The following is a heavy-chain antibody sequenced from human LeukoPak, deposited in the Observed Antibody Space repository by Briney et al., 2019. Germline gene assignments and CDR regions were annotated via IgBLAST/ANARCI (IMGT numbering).Heavy chain of an antibody. CDR2: IYTSGST. D-gene: IGHD3-22*01. CDR3: VRVDSSGYSFDY. CDR1: GGYISSGSYY. J-gene: IGHJ4*02. V-gene: IGHV4-61*02. Sequence: PSETLSLTCTVSGGYISSGSYYWSWIRQPAGKGLEWIGRIYTSGSTNYNPSLKSRVIMSVDTSKNQISLKLSSVTGADTAVYYCVRVDSSGYSFDYWGQGILVTVSS.